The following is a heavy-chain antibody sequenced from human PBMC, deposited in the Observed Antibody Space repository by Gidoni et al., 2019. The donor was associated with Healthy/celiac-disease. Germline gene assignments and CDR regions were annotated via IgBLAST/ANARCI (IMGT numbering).Heavy chain of an antibody. CDR1: GGSISSYY. J-gene: IGHJ3*02. CDR3: ARDLSNYGAFDI. CDR2: IYYSGST. Sequence: QVQLQESGPGLVKPSETLSLTCTVSGGSISSYYWSWIRQPPGKGLEWIGYIYYSGSTNYNPSLKSRVAISVDTSKNQFSLKLSSVTAADTAVYYCARDLSNYGAFDIWGQGTMVTVSS. V-gene: IGHV4-59*01. D-gene: IGHD4-4*01.